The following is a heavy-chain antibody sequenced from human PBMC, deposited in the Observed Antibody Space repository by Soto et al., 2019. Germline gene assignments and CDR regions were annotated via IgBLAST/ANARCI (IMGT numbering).Heavy chain of an antibody. CDR2: IDIGGNT. Sequence: EVQVVESGGGLVQPGGSLRLSCAASGFSVTNNYMNWVRQAPGKGLEWVSIIDIGGNTYYADSVKDRFTISRDNSRNTLYLHMYGLRAEDTDVYYCARGRGSTGYLGREHYFDYWGQGTLVTVSP. J-gene: IGHJ4*02. D-gene: IGHD2-2*01. V-gene: IGHV3-66*01. CDR3: ARGRGSTGYLGREHYFDY. CDR1: GFSVTNNY.